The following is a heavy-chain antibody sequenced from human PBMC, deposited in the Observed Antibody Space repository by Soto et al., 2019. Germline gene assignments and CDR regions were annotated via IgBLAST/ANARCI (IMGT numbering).Heavy chain of an antibody. D-gene: IGHD3-3*01. J-gene: IGHJ4*02. CDR3: ARDQLSFWSPPDY. V-gene: IGHV3-48*01. Sequence: GGSLRLSCAASGFTFSSYSMNWVRQAPGKGLEWVSYISSSSSTIYYADSVKGRFTISRDNAKNSLYLQMNSLRAEDTAVYYCARDQLSFWSPPDYWGQGTLVTVSS. CDR1: GFTFSSYS. CDR2: ISSSSSTI.